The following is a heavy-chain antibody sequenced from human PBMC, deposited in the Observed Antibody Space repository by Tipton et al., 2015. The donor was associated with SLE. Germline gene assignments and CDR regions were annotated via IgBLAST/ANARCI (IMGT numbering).Heavy chain of an antibody. CDR2: IWYDGSNK. J-gene: IGHJ4*02. D-gene: IGHD1-20*01. CDR3: AKDLPSNWNPGALDY. Sequence: SGFTFSSYGMHWVRQAPGKGLEWVAVIWYDGSNKYYADSVKGRFTISRDNSKNTLYLQMNSLGAEDTAVYYCAKDLPSNWNPGALDYWGQGTLVTVSS. V-gene: IGHV3-33*06. CDR1: GFTFSSYG.